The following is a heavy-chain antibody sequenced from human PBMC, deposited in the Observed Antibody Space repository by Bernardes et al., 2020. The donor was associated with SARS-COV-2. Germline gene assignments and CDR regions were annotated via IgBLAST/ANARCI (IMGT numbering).Heavy chain of an antibody. CDR1: GFTFSDHY. CDR3: VRVSSNWVFDY. V-gene: IGHV3-72*01. J-gene: IGHJ4*02. Sequence: GGSLRLSCVASGFTFSDHYMDWVRQAPGKGLEWVGRSRNKANGYTTEYAASGKGRFTISRDDSKNSLYLEMNSLETEDTALYYCVRVSSNWVFDYWGQGTLVTVSS. CDR2: SRNKANGYTT. D-gene: IGHD6-13*01.